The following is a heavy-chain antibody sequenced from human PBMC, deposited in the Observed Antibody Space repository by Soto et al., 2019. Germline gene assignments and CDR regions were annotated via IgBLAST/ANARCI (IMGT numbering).Heavy chain of an antibody. Sequence: PSETLSLTCTVSGDSISSYYWSWIRQPPGKGLEWIGYIYYSGSTNYNPSLKSRVTISVDTSKNQFSLKLSSVTAADTAVYYCASLHWNYFLDPWGQGTLVTVSS. CDR2: IYYSGST. CDR3: ASLHWNYFLDP. J-gene: IGHJ5*02. CDR1: GDSISSYY. V-gene: IGHV4-59*08. D-gene: IGHD1-7*01.